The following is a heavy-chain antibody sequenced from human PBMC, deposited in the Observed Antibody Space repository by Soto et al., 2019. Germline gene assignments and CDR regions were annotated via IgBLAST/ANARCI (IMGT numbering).Heavy chain of an antibody. J-gene: IGHJ6*02. V-gene: IGHV1-2*02. CDR3: ARGGGQTYYYYPLDV. CDR2: INPKNGGT. Sequence: QVQLVQSGAEVKKPGASVKVSCTASGYTFTGYYIHWVRQAPGQGLEWMGWINPKNGGTRFGQRFQDRVAMTRDTTFNTTYLELSRLTSDDTAGYFCARGGGQTYYYYPLDVWGQGTTVTVSS. D-gene: IGHD3-16*01. CDR1: GYTFTGYY.